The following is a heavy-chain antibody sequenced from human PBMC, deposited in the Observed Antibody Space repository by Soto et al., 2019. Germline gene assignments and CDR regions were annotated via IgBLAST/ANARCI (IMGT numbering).Heavy chain of an antibody. D-gene: IGHD1-1*01. V-gene: IGHV4-31*02. CDR2: IYYSGNT. Sequence: QVRLQEWGPGLVKPSQTLSLKCSVSGGSITTGGRYWSWIRQLPGQGLEWIGAIYYSGNTYYNTSLKSRFTISVEAAKNQFSLKLSSVTAADTAVYSCAQALGFTGGDGFDIWGQGRLVTVSS. CDR1: GGSITTGGRY. J-gene: IGHJ3*02. CDR3: AQALGFTGGDGFDI.